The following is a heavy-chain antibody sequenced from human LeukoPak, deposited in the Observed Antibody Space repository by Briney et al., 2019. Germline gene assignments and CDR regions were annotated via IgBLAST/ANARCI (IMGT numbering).Heavy chain of an antibody. CDR1: GYTFTGYY. CDR2: INPNSGGT. V-gene: IGHV1-2*02. J-gene: IGHJ4*02. Sequence: ASVKVSCKASGYTFTGYYMHWVRQAPGQGLEWMGWINPNSGGTNYAQKFQGRVTMTRDTSISTAYMELSRLRSDDTAVYYCARTATMIVVVPDYWGQGTLVTVSS. D-gene: IGHD3-22*01. CDR3: ARTATMIVVVPDY.